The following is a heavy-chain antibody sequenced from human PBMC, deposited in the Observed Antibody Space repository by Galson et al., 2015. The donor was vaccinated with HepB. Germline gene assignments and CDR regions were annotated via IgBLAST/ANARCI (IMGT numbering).Heavy chain of an antibody. CDR1: VFTVRNNY. V-gene: IGHV3-53*01. J-gene: IGHJ4*02. D-gene: IGHD7-27*01. CDR3: VGTTSKDY. Sequence: SLRLSCAASVFTVRNNYMSWVRQAPGKGLEWVSVIYSAGSTYYADSVKGRFTISSDNSENTLYLQMNSLRTEDTAVYYCVGTTSKDYWGQGTLVTVSS. CDR2: IYSAGST.